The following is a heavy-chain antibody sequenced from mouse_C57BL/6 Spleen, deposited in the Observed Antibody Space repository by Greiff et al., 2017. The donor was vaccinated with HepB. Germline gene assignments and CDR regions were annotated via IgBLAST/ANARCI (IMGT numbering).Heavy chain of an antibody. J-gene: IGHJ3*01. CDR3: ARSPGTYYYGSSSSWFAY. CDR2: IHPNSGST. V-gene: IGHV1-64*01. CDR1: GYTFTSYW. D-gene: IGHD1-1*01. Sequence: QVQLQQPGAELVKPGASVKLSCKASGYTFTSYWMHWVKQRPGQGLEWIGMIHPNSGSTNYNEKFKSKATLTVDKSSSTAYMQLSSLTSEDSAVYYCARSPGTYYYGSSSSWFAYWGQGTLVTVSA.